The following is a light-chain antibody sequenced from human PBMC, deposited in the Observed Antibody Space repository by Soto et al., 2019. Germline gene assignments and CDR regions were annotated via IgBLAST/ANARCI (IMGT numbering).Light chain of an antibody. V-gene: IGKV3D-15*01. CDR2: AAS. CDR3: QQYNNWPLT. CDR1: QGVSGR. J-gene: IGKJ1*01. Sequence: ELVMTQSPDTLSVSPGERDNLSCRASQGVSGRVVWYQQKSGQAPSLLIYAASTRATGIPARFSGSGSGSEFTLTISSLQSEDFAVYYCQQYNNWPLTFGQGTKVDIK.